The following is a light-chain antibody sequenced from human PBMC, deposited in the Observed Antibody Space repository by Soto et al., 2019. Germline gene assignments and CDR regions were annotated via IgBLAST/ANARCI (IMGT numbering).Light chain of an antibody. Sequence: EIVLTHSPATLSLSPVQRATLPCRASQSVSIYLAWYQQKPGQAPRLLIYDASNRATGIPAKFSGSGSGTDFTLTISSLEPEDSAVYYCQQRSNSPPWITFGQGTRLEI. CDR1: QSVSIY. CDR2: DAS. CDR3: QQRSNSPPWIT. J-gene: IGKJ5*01. V-gene: IGKV3-11*01.